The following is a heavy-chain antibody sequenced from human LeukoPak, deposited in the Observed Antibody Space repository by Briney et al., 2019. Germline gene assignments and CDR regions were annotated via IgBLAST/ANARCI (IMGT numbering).Heavy chain of an antibody. CDR3: ARDPDAGTQHDFWSGSTTYYYYYGMDV. V-gene: IGHV1-46*01. CDR1: GYTFTSYY. CDR2: INPSGGST. J-gene: IGHJ6*02. D-gene: IGHD3-3*01. Sequence: ASVKVSCKASGYTFTSYYMHWVRQAPGQGLEWMGIINPSGGSTSYAQKFQGRVTVTRDTSTSTVYMELSSLRSEDTAVYYCARDPDAGTQHDFWSGSTTYYYYYGMDVWGQGTTVTVSS.